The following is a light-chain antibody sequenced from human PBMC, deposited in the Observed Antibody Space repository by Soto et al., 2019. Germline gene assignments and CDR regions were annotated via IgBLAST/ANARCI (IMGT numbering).Light chain of an antibody. J-gene: IGKJ5*01. CDR1: QSVTSSY. V-gene: IGKV3-20*01. CDR3: QQYGSSPIT. Sequence: EIVLTQSPGTLSLSPGERATLSCRAGQSVTSSYLAWYQQKLGQAPRLLIYGASSRASGIPDRFSGSGSGTDFTLTISRLEPEDFAVYYCQQYGSSPITFGQGTRLEIK. CDR2: GAS.